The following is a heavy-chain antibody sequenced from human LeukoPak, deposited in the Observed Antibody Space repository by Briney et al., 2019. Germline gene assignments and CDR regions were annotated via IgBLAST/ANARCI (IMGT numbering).Heavy chain of an antibody. CDR3: AREDYGDPRAGGY. Sequence: SQTLSLTCTVSGGSISSGGYYWSWIRQPPGKGLEWIGYIYHSGSTYYNPSLKSRVTISVDRSKNQFSLKLSSVTATDTAVYYCAREDYGDPRAGGYWGQGTLVTVSS. V-gene: IGHV4-30-2*01. CDR2: IYHSGST. J-gene: IGHJ4*02. CDR1: GGSISSGGYY. D-gene: IGHD4-17*01.